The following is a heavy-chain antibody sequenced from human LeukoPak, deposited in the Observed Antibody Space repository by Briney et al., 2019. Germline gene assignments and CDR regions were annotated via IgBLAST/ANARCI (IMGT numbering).Heavy chain of an antibody. V-gene: IGHV3-23*01. CDR3: AKSTVWYSRSYYDY. Sequence: GGSLRLSCAASGFTFSSYAMSWVRQAPGKGLEWVSAISGSGGSTYYADSVKGRFTISRDNSKNTLYLQMNSLRAEDTAVYYCAKSTVWYSRSYYDYWGQGTLVTVSS. CDR2: ISGSGGST. CDR1: GFTFSSYA. D-gene: IGHD1-26*01. J-gene: IGHJ4*02.